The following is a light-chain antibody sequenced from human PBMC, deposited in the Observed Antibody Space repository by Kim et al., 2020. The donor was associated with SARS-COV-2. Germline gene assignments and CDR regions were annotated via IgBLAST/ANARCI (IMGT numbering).Light chain of an antibody. CDR1: QSVHSNY. CDR2: DTS. CDR3: QQYGDLVT. Sequence: EIVLTQSPGTLSLSPGEKATLSCRASQSVHSNYLAWSQHKPGQAPRLLIYDTSNRATGIPDRFSGSGSGTDFTLTISRLEPEDFAVYYCQQYGDLVTFGQGTRLEIK. V-gene: IGKV3-20*01. J-gene: IGKJ5*01.